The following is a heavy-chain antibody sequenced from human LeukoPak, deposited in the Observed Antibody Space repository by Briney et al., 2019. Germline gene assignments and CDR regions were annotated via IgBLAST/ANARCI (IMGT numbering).Heavy chain of an antibody. CDR2: IDPNSGNS. CDR1: GYTFSIYT. J-gene: IGHJ4*02. CDR3: ARLHYDSSGFSLLDY. Sequence: ASVKVSCKASGYTFSIYTLHRVRQAPGQGLEWMGWIDPNSGNSTYAQGFTGRFVFSSDTSVTTAYLQISSLKAEDTAAYFCARLHYDSSGFSLLDYWGQGSLVTVSS. D-gene: IGHD3-22*01. V-gene: IGHV7-4-1*02.